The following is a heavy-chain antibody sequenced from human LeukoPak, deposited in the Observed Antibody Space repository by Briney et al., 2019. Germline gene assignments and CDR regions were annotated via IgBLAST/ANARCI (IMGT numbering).Heavy chain of an antibody. CDR3: ARDRDGLNWFDP. CDR2: FDPEDGET. J-gene: IGHJ5*02. Sequence: ASVKVPCKVSGYTLTELSMHWVRQAPGKGLEWMGGFDPEDGETIYAQKFQGRVTMTEDTSTDTAYMELRSLRSDDTAVYYCARDRDGLNWFDPWGQGTLVTVSS. V-gene: IGHV1-24*01. CDR1: GYTLTELS. D-gene: IGHD5-24*01.